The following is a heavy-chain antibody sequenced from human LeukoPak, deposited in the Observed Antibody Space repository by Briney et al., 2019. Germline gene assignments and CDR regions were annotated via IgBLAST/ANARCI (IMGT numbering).Heavy chain of an antibody. CDR2: IYYSGST. Sequence: PSETLSLTCTVSGGSISSYYWSWIRQPPGKGLEWIGYIYYSGSTNYNPSLKSRVTISVDTSKSQFSLKLSSVTAADTAVYYCARDRPISGAVPAASRYYFDYWGQGTLVTVSS. J-gene: IGHJ4*02. D-gene: IGHD2-2*01. V-gene: IGHV4-59*01. CDR3: ARDRPISGAVPAASRYYFDY. CDR1: GGSISSYY.